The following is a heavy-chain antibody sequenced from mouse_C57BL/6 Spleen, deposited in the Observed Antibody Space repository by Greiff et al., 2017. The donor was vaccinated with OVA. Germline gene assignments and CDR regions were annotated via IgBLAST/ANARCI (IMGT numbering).Heavy chain of an antibody. CDR2: ISSGGSYT. D-gene: IGHD2-10*02. CDR3: ARQGDSIYFDY. Sequence: EVQLVESGGDLVKPGGSLKLSCAASGFTFSSYGMSWVRQTPDKRLEWVATISSGGSYTYYPDSVKGRFTISRDNAKNTLYLHMSSLKSEDTAMYYCARQGDSIYFDYWGQGTTLTVSS. CDR1: GFTFSSYG. J-gene: IGHJ2*01. V-gene: IGHV5-6*01.